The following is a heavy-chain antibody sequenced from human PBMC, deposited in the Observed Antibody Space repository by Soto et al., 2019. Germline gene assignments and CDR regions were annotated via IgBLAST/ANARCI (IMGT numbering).Heavy chain of an antibody. J-gene: IGHJ1*01. D-gene: IGHD4-17*01. CDR1: GFTFSSYA. Sequence: QVQLVESGGGVVQPGRSLRLSCAASGFTFSSYAMHWVRQAPGKGLEWVAVISYDGSNKYYADSVKGRFTISRDNSKNTLYLQMNSLRAEDTAVYYCARDEYGVAGDPQYFQHWGQGTLVTVSS. V-gene: IGHV3-30-3*01. CDR2: ISYDGSNK. CDR3: ARDEYGVAGDPQYFQH.